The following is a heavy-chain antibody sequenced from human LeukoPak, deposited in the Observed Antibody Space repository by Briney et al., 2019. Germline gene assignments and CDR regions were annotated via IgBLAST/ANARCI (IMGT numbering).Heavy chain of an antibody. CDR2: INTDGSST. CDR3: TKDYCGKFCSAV. J-gene: IGHJ6*02. V-gene: IGHV3-74*01. CDR1: GFTFNSYW. Sequence: PGGSLRLSCAASGFTFNSYWMHWVRQAPGKGLLWVSRINTDGSSTHYADSVKGRLTISRDNAKNTLYLQMNSLRAEDTAKYYCTKDYCGKFCSAVWGQGTTVTVSS. D-gene: IGHD3-9*01.